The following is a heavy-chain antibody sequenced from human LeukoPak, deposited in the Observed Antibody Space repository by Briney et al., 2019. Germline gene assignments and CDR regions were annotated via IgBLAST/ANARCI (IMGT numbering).Heavy chain of an antibody. D-gene: IGHD5-12*01. Sequence: TSETLSPTCTVSGGSVSSGSYYWSWIRQPPGKGLEWIGYIYYSGSTNYNPSLKSRVTISVDTSKNQFSLKLSSVTAADTAVYYCARARATGYSGYEYYYYGMDVWGQGTTVTVSS. J-gene: IGHJ6*02. V-gene: IGHV4-61*01. CDR1: GGSVSSGSYY. CDR3: ARARATGYSGYEYYYYGMDV. CDR2: IYYSGST.